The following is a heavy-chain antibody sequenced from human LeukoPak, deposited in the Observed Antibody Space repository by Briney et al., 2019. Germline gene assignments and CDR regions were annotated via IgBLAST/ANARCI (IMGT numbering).Heavy chain of an antibody. J-gene: IGHJ4*02. Sequence: GGSLRLSCAVSGLTISKSWMSWVRQAPGKGLEWVANIDPDGSDIYYVDSVKGRFTVSRDNAKNSLYLQMNSLRAEDTGTYYCIRGSSSYWGQGTLVTV. CDR1: GLTISKSW. CDR3: IRGSSSY. V-gene: IGHV3-7*04. CDR2: IDPDGSDI.